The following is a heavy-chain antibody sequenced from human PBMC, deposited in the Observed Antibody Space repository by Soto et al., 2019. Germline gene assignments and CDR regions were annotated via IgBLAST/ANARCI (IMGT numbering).Heavy chain of an antibody. Sequence: PSETLSLTCTVSGGSISSYYWSWIRQPPGKGLEWIGNIYYSGSTNYNPSLKSRVTISVDTSKNQFSLKLSSVTAADTAVYYCARGRGIAVAQRFWFDPWGQGTLVTVS. CDR2: IYYSGST. D-gene: IGHD6-19*01. CDR3: ARGRGIAVAQRFWFDP. V-gene: IGHV4-59*01. CDR1: GGSISSYY. J-gene: IGHJ5*02.